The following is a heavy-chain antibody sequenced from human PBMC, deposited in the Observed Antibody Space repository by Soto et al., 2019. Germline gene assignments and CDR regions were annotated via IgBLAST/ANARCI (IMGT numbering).Heavy chain of an antibody. CDR3: ARQGYNILTRYSYLDY. CDR2: IYYTGST. D-gene: IGHD3-9*01. Sequence: SETLSLTCTVSGGSISSYYWSWIRQPPGKGLEWIGYIYYTGSTNYNPSLKSPVTISVDTSKNQFTLKLSSVTAADTAVYYCARQGYNILTRYSYLDYWGQGTLVTVSS. J-gene: IGHJ4*02. V-gene: IGHV4-59*08. CDR1: GGSISSYY.